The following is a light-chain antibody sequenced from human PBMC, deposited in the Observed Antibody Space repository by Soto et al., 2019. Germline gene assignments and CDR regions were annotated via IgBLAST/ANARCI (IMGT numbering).Light chain of an antibody. Sequence: DIQLTQSPSFLSASVGDRVTITCRASQGISSDLAWYQQKPGKAPKLLIYAASTLQSGVPSRFSASESGTEFTLTISSLQPEDFATYYCLQGSSYPLTFGGGTKVEIK. V-gene: IGKV1-9*01. CDR1: QGISSD. J-gene: IGKJ4*02. CDR2: AAS. CDR3: LQGSSYPLT.